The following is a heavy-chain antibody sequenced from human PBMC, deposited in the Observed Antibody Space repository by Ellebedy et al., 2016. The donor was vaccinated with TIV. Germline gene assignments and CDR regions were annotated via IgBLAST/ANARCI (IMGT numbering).Heavy chain of an antibody. CDR1: GFTFSSHT. Sequence: GGSLRLSCAASGFTFSSHTMHWVRQAPGRGLEWVAVILYDGSVKYYADSVKGRFTVSRDNSKNTLYLDMNRLRDEDTALYYCVKDSGYNGNDWGPMDCWGQGTLVTVSS. D-gene: IGHD5-12*01. CDR3: VKDSGYNGNDWGPMDC. CDR2: ILYDGSVK. J-gene: IGHJ4*02. V-gene: IGHV3-30*18.